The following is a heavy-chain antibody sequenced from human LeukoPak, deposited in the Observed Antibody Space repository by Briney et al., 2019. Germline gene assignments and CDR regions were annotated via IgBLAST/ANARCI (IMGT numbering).Heavy chain of an antibody. CDR3: ASPVVVVAATLFDY. D-gene: IGHD2-15*01. CDR2: ISYDGSNK. CDR1: GFTFSSYA. J-gene: IGHJ4*02. V-gene: IGHV3-30-3*01. Sequence: GGSLRLSCAASGFTFSSYAMHWVRQAPGKGLEWVAVISYDGSNKYYADSVKGRFTISRDNSKNTLYLQMNSLRAEDTAVYYCASPVVVVAATLFDYWGQGTLVTVSS.